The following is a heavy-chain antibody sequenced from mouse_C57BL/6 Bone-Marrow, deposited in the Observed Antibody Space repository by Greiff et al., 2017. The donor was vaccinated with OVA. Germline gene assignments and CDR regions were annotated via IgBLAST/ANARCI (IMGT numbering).Heavy chain of an antibody. CDR1: GYTFTSYW. J-gene: IGHJ1*03. Sequence: VQLVESGTELVKPGASVKLSCKASGYTFTSYWMHWVKQRPGQGLEWIGNINPSNGGTNYNEKFKSKATLTVDKSSSTAYMQLSSLTSEDSAVDYCAHYYGSSLYWYFDVWGTGTTVTVSS. V-gene: IGHV1-53*01. CDR3: AHYYGSSLYWYFDV. D-gene: IGHD1-1*01. CDR2: INPSNGGT.